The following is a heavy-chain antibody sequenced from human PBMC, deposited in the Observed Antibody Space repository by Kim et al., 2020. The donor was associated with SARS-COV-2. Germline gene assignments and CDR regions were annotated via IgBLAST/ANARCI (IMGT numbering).Heavy chain of an antibody. CDR1: GGSFSGYY. J-gene: IGHJ3*02. V-gene: IGHV4-34*01. CDR2: INHSGST. CDR3: ARMPDPEAGAFDI. D-gene: IGHD6-13*01. Sequence: SETLSLTCAVYGGSFSGYYWSWIRQPPGKGLEWIGEINHSGSTNYNPSLKSRVTISVDTSKNQFSLKLSSVTAADTAVYYCARMPDPEAGAFDIWGQGTMVTFSS.